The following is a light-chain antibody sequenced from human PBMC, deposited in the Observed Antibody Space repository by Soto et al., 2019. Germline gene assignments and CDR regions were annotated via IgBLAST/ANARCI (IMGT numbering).Light chain of an antibody. V-gene: IGLV2-14*01. CDR1: SSDVGGYDY. Sequence: QSALAQPASVSGSPGQSITISCTGTSSDVGGYDYVSWYQLHPGKAPKLMVFEVSNRPSGVSYRFSGSKSGNAASLTISGLHAEDEADCFCGSYSISTAYLFGTGTKVTVL. J-gene: IGLJ1*01. CDR2: EVS. CDR3: GSYSISTAYL.